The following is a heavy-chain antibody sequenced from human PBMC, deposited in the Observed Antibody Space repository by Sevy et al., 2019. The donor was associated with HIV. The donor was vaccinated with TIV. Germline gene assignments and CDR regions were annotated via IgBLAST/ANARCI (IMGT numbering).Heavy chain of an antibody. CDR2: ITGIGIAL. V-gene: IGHV3-11*01. J-gene: IGHJ4*02. CDR1: EFTLSDYY. D-gene: IGHD4-4*01. CDR3: VGRRYGPTYSRSYHFDH. Sequence: GGSLRLSCTASEFTLSDYYMSWFRQAPGKGLEWISYITGIGIALYYADSVKGRFAISRDNANNSLYLQMTSLRAEDTAVYFAVGRRYGPTYSRSYHFDHWGQGTLVTVSS.